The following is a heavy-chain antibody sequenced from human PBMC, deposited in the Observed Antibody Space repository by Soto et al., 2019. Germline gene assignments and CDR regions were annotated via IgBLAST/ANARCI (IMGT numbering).Heavy chain of an antibody. CDR1: GFTFSSYA. CDR3: ARDKSPYSSGWHNRHFDY. CDR2: ISYDGSNK. D-gene: IGHD6-19*01. J-gene: IGHJ4*02. Sequence: QVQLVESGGGVVQPGRSLRLSCVASGFTFSSYAMHWVRQAPGKGLEWVAVISYDGSNKYYADSVKGRFTISRDNSKNTLYLQMNSLRAEDTAVYYCARDKSPYSSGWHNRHFDYWGQGTLVTVSS. V-gene: IGHV3-30-3*01.